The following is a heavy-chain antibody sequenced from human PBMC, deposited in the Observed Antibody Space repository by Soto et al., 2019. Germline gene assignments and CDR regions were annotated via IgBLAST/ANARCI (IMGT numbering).Heavy chain of an antibody. J-gene: IGHJ6*02. D-gene: IGHD2-15*01. V-gene: IGHV1-69*06. CDR3: AREGPDCSGGSCYYPYYYYGMDV. Sequence: GASVKVSCKASGGTFSSYAISWVRQAPGQGLEWMGGIIPIFGTANYAQKFQGRVTITADKSTSTAYMELSSLRSEDTAVYYCAREGPDCSGGSCYYPYYYYGMDVWGQGTTVTVSS. CDR1: GGTFSSYA. CDR2: IIPIFGTA.